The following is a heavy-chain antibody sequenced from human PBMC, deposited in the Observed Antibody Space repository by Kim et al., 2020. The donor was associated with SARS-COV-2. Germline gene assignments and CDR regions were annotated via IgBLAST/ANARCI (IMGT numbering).Heavy chain of an antibody. CDR2: ISGSGGST. V-gene: IGHV3-23*01. CDR3: AKVYVEPYYDSSGPFHY. Sequence: GGSLRLSCAASGFTFSSYAMSWVRQAPGKGLEWVSAISGSGGSTYYADSVKGRFTISRDNSKNTLYLQMNSLRVEDTAVYYCAKVYVEPYYDSSGPFHYLGQVTLVTVSS. J-gene: IGHJ4*02. D-gene: IGHD3-22*01. CDR1: GFTFSSYA.